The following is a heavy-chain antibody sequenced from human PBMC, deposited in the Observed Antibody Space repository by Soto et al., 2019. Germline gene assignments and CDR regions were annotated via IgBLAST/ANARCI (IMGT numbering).Heavy chain of an antibody. CDR3: ACGSGSYYSPTDY. Sequence: QVQLQESGPGLVKPSQTLSLTCTVSGGSISSGGYYWSLIRQHPGKGLEWIGYIYYSGSTYYNPSLKSRVTISVDTSKNQFSLKLSSVTAADTAVYYCACGSGSYYSPTDYWGQGTLVTVSS. CDR1: GGSISSGGYY. CDR2: IYYSGST. D-gene: IGHD3-10*01. V-gene: IGHV4-31*03. J-gene: IGHJ4*02.